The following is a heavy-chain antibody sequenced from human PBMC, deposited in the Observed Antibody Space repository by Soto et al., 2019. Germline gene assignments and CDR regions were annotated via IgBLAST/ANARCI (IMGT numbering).Heavy chain of an antibody. CDR2: ISSSSSYI. J-gene: IGHJ4*02. CDR1: GFTFSSYS. CDR3: AREQILLWFGEFFDY. D-gene: IGHD3-10*01. V-gene: IGHV3-21*01. Sequence: GGSLRLSCAASGFTFSSYSMNWVRQAPGKGLEWVSSISSSSSYIYYADSVKGRFTISRDNAKNSLYLQMNSLRAEDTAVYYCAREQILLWFGEFFDYWGQGTLVTVSS.